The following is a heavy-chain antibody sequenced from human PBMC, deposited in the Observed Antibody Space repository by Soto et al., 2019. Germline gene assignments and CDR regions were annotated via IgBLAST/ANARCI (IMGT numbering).Heavy chain of an antibody. CDR2: INPSGGST. V-gene: IGHV1-46*01. Sequence: ASVKVSCKASGYTLTSYYMHWVRQAPGQGLEWMGIINPSGGSTSYAPKFQGRVTMTRDTSTSTVYMELSSLRSEDTAVYYCARDKYLGDYYYGMDVWGQGTTVTVSS. CDR1: GYTLTSYY. CDR3: ARDKYLGDYYYGMDV. J-gene: IGHJ6*02.